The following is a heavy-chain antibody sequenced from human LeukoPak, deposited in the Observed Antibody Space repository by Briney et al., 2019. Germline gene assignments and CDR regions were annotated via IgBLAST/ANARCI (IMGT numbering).Heavy chain of an antibody. CDR1: GYTFTSYG. D-gene: IGHD2-2*01. J-gene: IGHJ6*03. V-gene: IGHV1-18*01. CDR2: ISAYKGNT. CDR3: ARDLMPYYYYMAA. Sequence: GASVKVSCKASGYTFTSYGISWVRRAPGQGCEWMGCISAYKGNTNYAENRQGRVTMHTHPSTSTAYMELRSLRSDDTAVYYCARDLMPYYYYMAAWGKGTTVTISS.